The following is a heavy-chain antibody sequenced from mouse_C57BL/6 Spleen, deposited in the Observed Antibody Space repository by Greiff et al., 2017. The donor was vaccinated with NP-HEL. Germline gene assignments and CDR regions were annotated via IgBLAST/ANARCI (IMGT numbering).Heavy chain of an antibody. CDR1: GYTFTDYE. V-gene: IGHV1-15*01. CDR2: IDPETGGT. Sequence: QVQLQQSGAELVRPGASVTLSCKASGYTFTDYEMHWVKQTPVHGLEWIGAIDPETGGTAYNQKFKGKAILTADKSSSTAYMELRSLTSEDSAVYYCTREGDSSGGFAYWGQGTLVTVSA. CDR3: TREGDSSGGFAY. J-gene: IGHJ3*01. D-gene: IGHD3-2*02.